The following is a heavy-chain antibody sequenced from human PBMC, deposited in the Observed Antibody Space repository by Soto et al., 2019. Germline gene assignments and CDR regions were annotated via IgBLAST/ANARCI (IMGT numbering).Heavy chain of an antibody. CDR2: ISGSGGST. V-gene: IGHV3-23*01. CDR3: AKSHPYYYGSGSYYNSWFDP. D-gene: IGHD3-10*01. J-gene: IGHJ5*02. CDR1: GFTFSSYA. Sequence: GGSLRLSCAASGFTFSSYAMSWVRQAPGKGLEWVSAISGSGGSTYYADSVKGRFTTSRDNSKNTLYLQMNSLRAEDTAVYYCAKSHPYYYGSGSYYNSWFDPWGQGTLVTVSS.